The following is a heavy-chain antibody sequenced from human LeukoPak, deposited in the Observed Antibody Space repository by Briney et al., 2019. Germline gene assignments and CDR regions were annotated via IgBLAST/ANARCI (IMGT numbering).Heavy chain of an antibody. CDR1: GFTFSSYA. V-gene: IGHV3-23*01. J-gene: IGHJ4*02. Sequence: GGSLRLSCAASGFTFSSYAMSWVRQAPGKGLEWVSAISGSGGSTYYADSVKGRFTISRVNSKNTLYLQMNSLRAEDTAVYYCAKEGDDFWSGYPFDYWGQGTLVTVSS. CDR2: ISGSGGST. CDR3: AKEGDDFWSGYPFDY. D-gene: IGHD3-3*01.